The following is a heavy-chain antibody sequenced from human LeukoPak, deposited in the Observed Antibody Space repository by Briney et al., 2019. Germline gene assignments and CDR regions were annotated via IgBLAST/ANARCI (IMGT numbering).Heavy chain of an antibody. CDR2: ISGSGGST. D-gene: IGHD6-13*01. V-gene: IGHV3-23*01. J-gene: IGHJ6*02. Sequence: GGSLRLSCAASGFTFSSYAMSWVRQAPGKGLEWVSAISGSGGSTYYADSVKGRFTISRDNSKNTLYLQMNSLRAEDTAVYYCAKDEWAAAGVGYYYYGMDVWGQGTTVTVSS. CDR1: GFTFSSYA. CDR3: AKDEWAAAGVGYYYYGMDV.